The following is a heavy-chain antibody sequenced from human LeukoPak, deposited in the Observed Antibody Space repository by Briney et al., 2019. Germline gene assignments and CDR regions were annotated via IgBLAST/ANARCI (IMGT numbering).Heavy chain of an antibody. CDR3: ARDHAAGNFDY. V-gene: IGHV1-46*01. Sequence: ASVKVSCKASGYTFTSYYMHWVRQAPGQGLEWMGIINPSGGSTSYAQKFQGRVTMTRDMSTSTAYMELSSLRSEDTAVYYCARDHAAGNFDYWGQGTLVTVSS. J-gene: IGHJ4*02. D-gene: IGHD6-13*01. CDR2: INPSGGST. CDR1: GYTFTSYY.